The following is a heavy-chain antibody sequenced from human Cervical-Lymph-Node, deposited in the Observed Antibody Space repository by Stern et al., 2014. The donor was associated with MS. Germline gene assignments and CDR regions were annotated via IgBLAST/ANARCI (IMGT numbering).Heavy chain of an antibody. Sequence: VQLVQSGAEVKKPGASVKVSCEASGYSFTGYYMQWVRQAPGQGLEWMGRIHPDTGDTTYAQKFQGRVTLTTDTSIDTAYMELSSLRSDDTAVYYCARGSGYNYGRGAYWGQGTLVTVSS. J-gene: IGHJ4*02. CDR2: IHPDTGDT. D-gene: IGHD5-18*01. CDR3: ARGSGYNYGRGAY. CDR1: GYSFTGYY. V-gene: IGHV1-2*06.